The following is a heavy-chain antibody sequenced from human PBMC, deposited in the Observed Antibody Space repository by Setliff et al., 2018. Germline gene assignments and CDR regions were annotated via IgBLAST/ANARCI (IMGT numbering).Heavy chain of an antibody. Sequence: ASVKVSCKASGYSFNSYYMHWVRQAPGQGLEWMGIINPGGGSSSSTEKFQGRVTMTRDTSASTVYMEMGNLTSGDTAVYYCARAGSAAAGRKGIFEYWGQGSLVTV. CDR2: INPGGGSS. D-gene: IGHD6-13*01. CDR3: ARAGSAAAGRKGIFEY. J-gene: IGHJ4*02. V-gene: IGHV1-46*02. CDR1: GYSFNSYY.